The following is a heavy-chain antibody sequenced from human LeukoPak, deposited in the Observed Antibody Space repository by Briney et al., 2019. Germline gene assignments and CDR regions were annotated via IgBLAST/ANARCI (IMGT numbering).Heavy chain of an antibody. V-gene: IGHV3-7*03. D-gene: IGHD2-2*01. CDR1: GFTFSSYW. J-gene: IGHJ3*02. Sequence: GGSLRLSCAASGFTFSSYWMSWVRQAPGKGLEWVANIKQDGSEKYYVDSVKGRFTISRDNAKNSLYLQMNSLRAEDTAVYYCAKDIVVVPAGQDALDIWGQGTMVTVSS. CDR3: AKDIVVVPAGQDALDI. CDR2: IKQDGSEK.